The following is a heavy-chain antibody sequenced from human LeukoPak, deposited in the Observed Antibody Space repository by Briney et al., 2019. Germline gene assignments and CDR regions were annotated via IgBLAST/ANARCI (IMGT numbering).Heavy chain of an antibody. V-gene: IGHV3-21*01. Sequence: GGSLRLSCAASGFTFSSYSMNWVRQAPGKGLEGVPSISSSSNYIYYADSVKGRFTISRDNAKNSLYLHMNSLRAEDTAVYYCARDGPWDYWGQGTLVTVSS. CDR1: GFTFSSYS. J-gene: IGHJ4*02. CDR2: ISSSSNYI. CDR3: ARDGPWDY.